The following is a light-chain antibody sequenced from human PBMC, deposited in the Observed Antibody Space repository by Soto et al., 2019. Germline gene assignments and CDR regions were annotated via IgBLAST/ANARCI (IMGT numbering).Light chain of an antibody. Sequence: DVVMAQSALSVTVTLGQPASISCMSSQSLVYRDGNTYLTWFQQRPGQSPRRLIYQVSTRDSGVPDRFSGSGSGTDFTLKISRVEAEDVGVHYCMQASHWPWTFGQGTKVDIK. CDR1: QSLVYRDGNTY. V-gene: IGKV2-30*01. J-gene: IGKJ1*01. CDR2: QVS. CDR3: MQASHWPWT.